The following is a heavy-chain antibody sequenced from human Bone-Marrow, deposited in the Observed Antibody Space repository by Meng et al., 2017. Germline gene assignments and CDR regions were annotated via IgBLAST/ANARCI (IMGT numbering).Heavy chain of an antibody. CDR2: INGVFGTT. CDR1: GGIFSNSV. D-gene: IGHD3-10*01. J-gene: IGHJ4*02. V-gene: IGHV1-69*05. Sequence: SVKVSCKAPGGIFSNSVVGWVRQAPGQGLEWMRGINGVFGTTNYAQKFQGRVTITTDESTSTVYMELARLTSEDTAVYYCAKDPRASYPPRGGGAYWGQGTLVTVSS. CDR3: AKDPRASYPPRGGGAY.